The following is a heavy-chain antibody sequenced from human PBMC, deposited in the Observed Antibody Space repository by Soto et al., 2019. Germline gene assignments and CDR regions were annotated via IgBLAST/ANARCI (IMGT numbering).Heavy chain of an antibody. Sequence: SVKVSCKASGGTFSSYAISWVRQAPGQGLEWMGGIIPIFGTANYAQKFQGRVTITADESTSTAYMELSSLRSEDTAVYYCASAPGLAYYDSSGYSFDYWGQGTLVTVSS. J-gene: IGHJ4*02. CDR3: ASAPGLAYYDSSGYSFDY. V-gene: IGHV1-69*13. D-gene: IGHD3-22*01. CDR2: IIPIFGTA. CDR1: GGTFSSYA.